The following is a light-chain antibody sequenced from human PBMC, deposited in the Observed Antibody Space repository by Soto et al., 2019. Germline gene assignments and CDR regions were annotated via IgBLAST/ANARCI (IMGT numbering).Light chain of an antibody. CDR1: TGPVTSGHY. V-gene: IGLV7-46*01. CDR2: DTT. CDR3: FLSFGGTSV. J-gene: IGLJ3*02. Sequence: QTVVTQEPSLTVSPGGTVTLTCGSTTGPVTSGHYTYWFQQKPGQAPRTLIYDTTNKHSSIPDRFSGSLLGDKAALTLSGAQPEDEADYYCFLSFGGTSVFGGGTKLTVL.